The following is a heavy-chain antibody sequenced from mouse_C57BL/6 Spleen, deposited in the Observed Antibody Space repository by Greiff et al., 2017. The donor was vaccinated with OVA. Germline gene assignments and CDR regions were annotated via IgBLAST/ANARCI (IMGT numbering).Heavy chain of an antibody. Sequence: QVQLQQSGAELVRPGTSVKVSCKASGYAFTNYLIEWVKQRPGQGLEWIGVINPGSGGTTYNEKFKGKATLTADKSSSTAYMQLSSLTSEDSAVYFCARDTTVVGPFAYWGQGTLVTVSA. J-gene: IGHJ3*01. V-gene: IGHV1-54*01. CDR1: GYAFTNYL. CDR3: ARDTTVVGPFAY. D-gene: IGHD1-1*01. CDR2: INPGSGGT.